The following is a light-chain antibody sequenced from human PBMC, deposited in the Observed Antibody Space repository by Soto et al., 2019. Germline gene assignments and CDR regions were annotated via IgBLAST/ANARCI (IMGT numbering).Light chain of an antibody. Sequence: EIVMKQYSANLTVSPGERATLSCRASHDVTTYLAWYQQKSGQAPRLLIYAASTRATGIPARFSGSGSGTEFSLTISSLQSEDFAVYYCQQYINWPRTFRHGTKA. CDR1: HDVTTY. CDR2: AAS. J-gene: IGKJ1*01. V-gene: IGKV3-15*01. CDR3: QQYINWPRT.